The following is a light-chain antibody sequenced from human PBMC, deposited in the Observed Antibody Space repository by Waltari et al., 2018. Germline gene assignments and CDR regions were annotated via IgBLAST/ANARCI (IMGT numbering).Light chain of an antibody. CDR3: QHYVRLPAT. Sequence: IVLTQSPGSLSSPPGERVTLSCRASHSVNRALAWYQQKPGQAPRLLIFGASNRATGIPDRFSGSGSETDFSLTISRLEPEDFAVYYCQHYVRLPATFGRGTKVEIK. V-gene: IGKV3-20*01. CDR2: GAS. J-gene: IGKJ1*01. CDR1: HSVNRA.